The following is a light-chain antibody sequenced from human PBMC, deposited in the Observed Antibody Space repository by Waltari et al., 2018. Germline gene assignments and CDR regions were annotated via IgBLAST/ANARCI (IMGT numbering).Light chain of an antibody. CDR1: GLPEAY. V-gene: IGLV3-25*03. CDR3: QSAHRDANYVV. J-gene: IGLJ2*01. Sequence: SYELTQPSPVSVPPGQTARIPCSGSGLPEAYPYWYQQKAGQAPLVVIVKDSSRPAGVPKRFSGSKSGKTVSLTIPEVRADDEADYYCQSAHRDANYVVFGGGTKLTVL. CDR2: KDS.